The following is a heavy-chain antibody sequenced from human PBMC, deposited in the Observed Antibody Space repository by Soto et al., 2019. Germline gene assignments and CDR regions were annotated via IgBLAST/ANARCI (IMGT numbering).Heavy chain of an antibody. CDR3: ASGITMVRGTDGMDV. V-gene: IGHV1-69*13. J-gene: IGHJ6*02. CDR1: GGTFSSYA. D-gene: IGHD3-10*01. Sequence: SVKVSCKASGGTFSSYAISWVRQAPGQGLEWMGGIIPIFGTANYAQKFQGRVTITADESTSTAYMELSSLRSEDTAVYYCASGITMVRGTDGMDVWGQGTTVTVSS. CDR2: IIPIFGTA.